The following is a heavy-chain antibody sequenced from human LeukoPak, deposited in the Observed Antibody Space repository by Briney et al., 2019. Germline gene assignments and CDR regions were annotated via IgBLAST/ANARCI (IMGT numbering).Heavy chain of an antibody. CDR2: ISGSGGST. CDR3: AKGASITLWSAVDY. J-gene: IGHJ4*02. Sequence: GGSLRLSCAASGFTFSSYAMSWVRQAPGKGLEWVSAISGSGGSTYYADSVKGRFTISRDNSKNTLYLQMTSLRAEDTAVYYCAKGASITLWSAVDYWGQGPLVTVSS. CDR1: GFTFSSYA. D-gene: IGHD5-18*01. V-gene: IGHV3-23*01.